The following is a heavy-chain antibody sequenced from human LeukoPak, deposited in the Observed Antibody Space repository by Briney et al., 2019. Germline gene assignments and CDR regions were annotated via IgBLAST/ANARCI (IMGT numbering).Heavy chain of an antibody. CDR3: AKGTLAYDSSGYYYYGMDV. CDR1: GFTFSSYG. Sequence: GGSLRLSCAASGFTFSSYGMRWVRQAPGKGLEWVAVISYDGSNKYYADSVKGRFTISRDNSKNTLYLQMNSLRAEDTAVYYCAKGTLAYDSSGYYYYGMDVWGQGTTVTVSS. J-gene: IGHJ6*02. D-gene: IGHD3-22*01. CDR2: ISYDGSNK. V-gene: IGHV3-30*18.